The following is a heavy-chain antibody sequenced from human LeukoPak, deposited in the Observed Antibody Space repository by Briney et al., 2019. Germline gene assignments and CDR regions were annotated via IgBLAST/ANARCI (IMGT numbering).Heavy chain of an antibody. D-gene: IGHD3-22*01. CDR3: ARVKPGPYYYDSSGDAPGAFDI. CDR1: GFTFSDYY. Sequence: GGSLRLSCAASGFTFSDYYMSWIRQAPGKGLEWVSYISSSGSTIYYADSVKGRFTISRDNAKNSLYLQMNSLRAEDTAVYYCARVKPGPYYYDSSGDAPGAFDIWGQGTMVTVSS. V-gene: IGHV3-11*01. CDR2: ISSSGSTI. J-gene: IGHJ3*02.